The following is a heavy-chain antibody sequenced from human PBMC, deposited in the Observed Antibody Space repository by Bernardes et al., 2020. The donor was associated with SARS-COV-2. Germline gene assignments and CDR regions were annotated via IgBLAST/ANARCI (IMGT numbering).Heavy chain of an antibody. D-gene: IGHD1-26*01. V-gene: IGHV2-5*02. J-gene: IGHJ4*02. CDR2: IFWDDDK. CDR1: WFSLSPTGVG. Sequence: SGDTLWKPTQTIALTCPFSWFSLSPTGVGVGWIRQPPGEALEWLALIFWDDDKFYSPSLKSRLSVTKDTAKNQVVLSMTDMDPVDTGTYYCAHRYTGSHFDYWGQGTLVTVSS. CDR3: AHRYTGSHFDY.